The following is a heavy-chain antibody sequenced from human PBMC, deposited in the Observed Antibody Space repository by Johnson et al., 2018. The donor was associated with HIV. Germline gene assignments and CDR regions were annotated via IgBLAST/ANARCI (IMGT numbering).Heavy chain of an antibody. CDR1: GFTFSSYW. CDR2: IKQDGSEK. V-gene: IGHV3-7*01. Sequence: VQLVESGGGLVQPGGSLRLSCAASGFTFSSYWMSWVRQAPGKGLEWVANIKQDGSEKYYADSVKGRFTISRDNSKNTLYLQMNSLIAEDTAVYYCAREGIVGATDDTVEIWGQWTMVTVSS. CDR3: AREGIVGATDDTVEI. J-gene: IGHJ3*02. D-gene: IGHD1-26*01.